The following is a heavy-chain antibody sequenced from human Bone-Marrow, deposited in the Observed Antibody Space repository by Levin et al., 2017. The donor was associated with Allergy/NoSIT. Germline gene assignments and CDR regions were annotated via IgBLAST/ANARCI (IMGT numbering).Heavy chain of an antibody. V-gene: IGHV1-69*13. CDR3: ARAAPGTHYDY. CDR1: GGSFSSYS. Sequence: SVKVSCKASGGSFSSYSISWVRQAPGQGLEWMGGIIPMFRTPNYAQKFQGRVTITADASTNTAYMELSSLRFEDTAVYYCARAAPGTHYDYWGQGTQVTVSS. CDR2: IIPMFRTP. D-gene: IGHD1-26*01. J-gene: IGHJ4*02.